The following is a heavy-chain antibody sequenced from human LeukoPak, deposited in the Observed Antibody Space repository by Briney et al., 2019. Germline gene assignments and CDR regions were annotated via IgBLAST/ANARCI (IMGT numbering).Heavy chain of an antibody. D-gene: IGHD6-13*01. Sequence: GASVKVSCKASGYTFTGYYMHWVRQAPGQGLEWMGWINPNSGGTNYAQKFQGRVTMTRDTSISTAYMELSRLRSDDTAVYYCARDSSSWYAPYSDYWGQGTLVTVSS. CDR1: GYTFTGYY. CDR3: ARDSSSWYAPYSDY. V-gene: IGHV1-2*02. J-gene: IGHJ4*02. CDR2: INPNSGGT.